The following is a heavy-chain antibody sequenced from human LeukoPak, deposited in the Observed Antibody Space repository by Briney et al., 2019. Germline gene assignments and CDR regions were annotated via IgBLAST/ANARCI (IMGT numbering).Heavy chain of an antibody. CDR3: ARDGVGGVYGDYGYFDL. J-gene: IGHJ2*01. D-gene: IGHD4-17*01. Sequence: GASVKVSCKTSGYTFTAYYLNWVRQAPGQGLEWMGWINPNTGDTNYAQKFQGRVTMTRDTSISTAYMELSRLRSDDTAVYYCARDGVGGVYGDYGYFDLWGRGTLVTVSS. V-gene: IGHV1-2*02. CDR2: INPNTGDT. CDR1: GYTFTAYY.